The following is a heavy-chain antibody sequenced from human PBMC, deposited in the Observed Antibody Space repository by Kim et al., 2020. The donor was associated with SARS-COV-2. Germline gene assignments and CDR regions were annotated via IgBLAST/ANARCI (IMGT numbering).Heavy chain of an antibody. J-gene: IGHJ6*02. D-gene: IGHD6-13*01. V-gene: IGHV4-31*03. CDR2: IYYSGST. CDR1: GGSISSGGYY. Sequence: SETLSLTCTVSGGSISSGGYYWSWIRQHPGKGLEWIGYIYYSGSTYYNPSLKSRVTISVDTSKNQFSLKLSSVTAADTAVYYCASNTRQQLRIYYYYGMDVWGQGTTVTVSS. CDR3: ASNTRQQLRIYYYYGMDV.